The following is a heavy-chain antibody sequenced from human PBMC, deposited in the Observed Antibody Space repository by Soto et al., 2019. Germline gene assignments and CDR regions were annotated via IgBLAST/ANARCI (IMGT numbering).Heavy chain of an antibody. CDR3: ARPITMVRGVISGFDP. Sequence: QVQLVQSGAEVKKPGSSVKVSCKASGGTFSSYAISWVRQAPGQGLEWMGGIIPIFGTANYAQKFQGRVTITADESTSSGYMELSSLRSEDTAVYYCARPITMVRGVISGFDPWGQGTLVTVSS. CDR1: GGTFSSYA. V-gene: IGHV1-69*01. D-gene: IGHD3-10*01. J-gene: IGHJ5*02. CDR2: IIPIFGTA.